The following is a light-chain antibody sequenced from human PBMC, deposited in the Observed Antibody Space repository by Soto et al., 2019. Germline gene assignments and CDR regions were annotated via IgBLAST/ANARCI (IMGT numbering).Light chain of an antibody. CDR1: SGSVSSSYY. V-gene: IGLV8-61*01. CDR2: STN. CDR3: VLYVRSGIWV. J-gene: IGLJ3*02. Sequence: QTVVTQEPSVSVSPGGTVTLTCALSSGSVSSSYYPTWYQQTPGQAPRTLIYSTNSRSSGVPDRFSGSILGNKAALTITGAQADDDSDYDCVLYVRSGIWVFGGGTKLTVL.